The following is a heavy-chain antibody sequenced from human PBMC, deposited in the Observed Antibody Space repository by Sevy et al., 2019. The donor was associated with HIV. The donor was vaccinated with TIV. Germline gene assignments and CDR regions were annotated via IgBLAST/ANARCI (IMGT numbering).Heavy chain of an antibody. Sequence: ASVKVSCKVSGYTLSQLSMHWVRQAPGKWLEWVGTFDPEDGRTIYAQKFQGRVTMTEDTSTDTAYMELNSLNSEDTAVYYCATTKDYYDSSGYPFDYWGQGTQVTVSS. CDR3: ATTKDYYDSSGYPFDY. V-gene: IGHV1-24*01. CDR2: FDPEDGRT. J-gene: IGHJ4*02. D-gene: IGHD3-22*01. CDR1: GYTLSQLS.